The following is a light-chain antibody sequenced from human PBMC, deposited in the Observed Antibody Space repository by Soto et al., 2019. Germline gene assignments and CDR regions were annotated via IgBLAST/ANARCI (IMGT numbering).Light chain of an antibody. Sequence: QTVVTQPPSASGTPGQRVTISCSGSSSNIGSNSVYWYHQLPGTAPKLLIYGNDERPSGVPDRFSGSKSGTSAALAISGLQSEDEADYYCAAWDDSLNGVLFGGGTKLTVL. J-gene: IGLJ2*01. CDR1: SSNIGSNS. V-gene: IGLV1-44*01. CDR3: AAWDDSLNGVL. CDR2: GND.